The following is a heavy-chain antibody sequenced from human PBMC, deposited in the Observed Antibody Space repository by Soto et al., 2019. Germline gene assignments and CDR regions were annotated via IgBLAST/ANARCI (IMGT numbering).Heavy chain of an antibody. Sequence: QVQLVESGGGVVQPGRSLRLSCAASGFILSDYAMNWVRQAPGKGREWVAVISYGGDNKYYADSVRGRFAISRDNLKNTVDLQMNSLNPEDTAVYHCAKARHSTSWYGLEADFWGQGTLVTVSS. CDR3: AKARHSTSWYGLEADF. J-gene: IGHJ4*02. CDR1: GFILSDYA. CDR2: ISYGGDNK. D-gene: IGHD6-13*01. V-gene: IGHV3-30*09.